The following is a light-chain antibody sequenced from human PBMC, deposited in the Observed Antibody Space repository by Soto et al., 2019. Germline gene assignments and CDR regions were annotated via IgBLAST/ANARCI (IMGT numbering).Light chain of an antibody. Sequence: EIVLTQSPATLSSSPGERATLSCRASQTVSSKLAWYQHKPGQAPRLLIYDTSNRATGIPARFSGSGSGTDFTLTTSSLEPEDFAVYYCHQRKSWPRTFGQGTKVDIK. V-gene: IGKV3-11*01. CDR3: HQRKSWPRT. CDR2: DTS. CDR1: QTVSSK. J-gene: IGKJ1*01.